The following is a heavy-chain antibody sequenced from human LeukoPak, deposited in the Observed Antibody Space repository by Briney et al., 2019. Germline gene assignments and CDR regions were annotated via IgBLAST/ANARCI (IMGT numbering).Heavy chain of an antibody. J-gene: IGHJ3*02. V-gene: IGHV3-20*04. Sequence: GGSLKLSCAASGFTFDDYGMSWVSQAPGKGLEWVSGINWNGGSTGYADCVRGRFTISRDNAKNSLYMQMNSLRAEDTALYYCARGGVSSSWYSDAFDIWGQGTMVTVSS. CDR3: ARGGVSSSWYSDAFDI. CDR2: INWNGGST. D-gene: IGHD6-13*01. CDR1: GFTFDDYG.